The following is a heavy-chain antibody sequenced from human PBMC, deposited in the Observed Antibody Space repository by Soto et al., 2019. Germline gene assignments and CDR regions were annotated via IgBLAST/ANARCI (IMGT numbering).Heavy chain of an antibody. D-gene: IGHD6-6*01. CDR3: ARDPRIAARPSFWDDY. CDR1: GGTFSSYA. J-gene: IGHJ4*02. CDR2: IIPIFGTA. Sequence: SVKVSCKASGGTFSSYAISWVRQAPGQGLEWMGGIIPIFGTANYAQKFQGRVTITADESTSTAYMELSSLRSEDTAVYYCARDPRIAARPSFWDDYWGQGTLVTVSS. V-gene: IGHV1-69*13.